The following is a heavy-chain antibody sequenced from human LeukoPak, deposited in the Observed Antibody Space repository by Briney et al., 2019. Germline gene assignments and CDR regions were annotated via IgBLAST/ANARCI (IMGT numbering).Heavy chain of an antibody. D-gene: IGHD6-13*01. CDR1: GFTVSCNY. J-gene: IGHJ6*04. Sequence: GGSLRLSCAASGFTVSCNYMSWVRQAPGKGLEWVSVIYSGGSTYYADSVKGRFTISRDNSKNTLYLQMNSLRAEDTAVYYCARDPGGQQLEYGMDVWGKGTTVTVSS. V-gene: IGHV3-53*01. CDR3: ARDPGGQQLEYGMDV. CDR2: IYSGGST.